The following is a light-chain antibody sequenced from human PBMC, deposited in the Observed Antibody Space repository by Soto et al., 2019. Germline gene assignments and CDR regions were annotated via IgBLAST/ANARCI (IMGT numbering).Light chain of an antibody. CDR1: SSDVGSHNL. CDR2: EAS. V-gene: IGLV2-23*01. Sequence: QSVLTQPASVSGSPGQSITISCTGTSSDVGSHNLVSWYQQFPGKAPKLIIFEASKRPSGVSNRFSGSKSGSTASPTISGLQAEDEADYYCCSNAAGSTYVFGSGTKVTVL. J-gene: IGLJ1*01. CDR3: CSNAAGSTYV.